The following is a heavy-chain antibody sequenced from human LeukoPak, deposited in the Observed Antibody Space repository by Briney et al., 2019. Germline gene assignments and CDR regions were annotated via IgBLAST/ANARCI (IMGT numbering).Heavy chain of an antibody. Sequence: TSETLSLTCTVSGYSISSGYYWAWIRQPPGKGLEWIGEINHSGSTNYNPSLKSRVTMTVDTSKNQFSLKLTSVTAADTAVYYCTRVLWAACCGSYLDSWGQGTLVTVSS. CDR1: GYSISSGYY. CDR2: INHSGST. V-gene: IGHV4-38-2*02. D-gene: IGHD1-26*01. CDR3: TRVLWAACCGSYLDS. J-gene: IGHJ4*02.